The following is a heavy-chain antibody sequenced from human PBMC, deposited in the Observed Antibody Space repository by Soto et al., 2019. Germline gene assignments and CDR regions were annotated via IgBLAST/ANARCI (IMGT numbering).Heavy chain of an antibody. CDR2: IIPIFGTA. J-gene: IGHJ6*02. CDR3: ARDRAESYYYYGMDV. D-gene: IGHD3-10*01. Sequence: SVKVSGKASGGTFSSYAISWVRQAPGQGLEWMGGIIPIFGTANYAQNLQGRVTMTRDTSISTAYMELSRLRSDDTAVYYCARDRAESYYYYGMDVWGQGTTVTVSS. V-gene: IGHV1-69*05. CDR1: GGTFSSYA.